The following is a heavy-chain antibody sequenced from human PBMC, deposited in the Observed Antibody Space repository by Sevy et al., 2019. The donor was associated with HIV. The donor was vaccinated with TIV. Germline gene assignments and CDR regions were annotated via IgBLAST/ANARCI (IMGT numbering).Heavy chain of an antibody. Sequence: GGSLRLSCAASGFTFSPYWMTWVRQAPGKGLEWVANIRPDGGDKYYVDFVKGRFPISRDNAKNSLYLQMNSLGADDTAMYYCARGVGLDCWGQGALVTVSS. CDR2: IRPDGGDK. D-gene: IGHD1-26*01. CDR1: GFTFSPYW. V-gene: IGHV3-7*01. J-gene: IGHJ4*02. CDR3: ARGVGLDC.